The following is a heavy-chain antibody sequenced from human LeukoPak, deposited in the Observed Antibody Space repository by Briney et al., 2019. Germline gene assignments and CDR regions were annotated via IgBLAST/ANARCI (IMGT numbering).Heavy chain of an antibody. CDR1: GLTLSSAW. D-gene: IGHD6-13*01. CDR2: INTKTDGGTV. Sequence: GESLRLSCVASGLTLSSAWMRWVRQAPGKGLELVGRINTKTDGGTVEYSESVRGRFIISRDDSENTLYLEMNSLKTDDTAVYYCTAGHYSNIWGQGTLVTVSS. V-gene: IGHV3-15*01. J-gene: IGHJ4*02. CDR3: TAGHYSNI.